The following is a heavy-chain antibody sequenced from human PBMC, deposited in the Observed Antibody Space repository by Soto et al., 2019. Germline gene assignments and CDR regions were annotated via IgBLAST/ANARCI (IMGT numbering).Heavy chain of an antibody. CDR2: INHSGST. Sequence: SETLSLTCAVYGGSFSGYYWSWIRQPPGKGLEWIGEINHSGSTNYNPSLKSRVTISVDTSKNQFSLKLSSVTAADTAVYYCARGPYGYYYDDWGQGTLVTVSS. CDR3: ARGPYGYYYDD. V-gene: IGHV4-34*01. CDR1: GGSFSGYY. J-gene: IGHJ4*02. D-gene: IGHD5-18*01.